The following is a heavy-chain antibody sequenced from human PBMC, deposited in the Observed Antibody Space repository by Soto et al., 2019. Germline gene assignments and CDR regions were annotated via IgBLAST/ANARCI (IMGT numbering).Heavy chain of an antibody. J-gene: IGHJ4*02. CDR2: IYYSGSP. V-gene: IGHV4-39*01. CDR1: GASISTLTYN. Sequence: QLQLQESGPGLVKPSETLSLTCTVSGASISTLTYNWGWIRQPPGKGLEWIGNIYYSGSPCYNPSLKSRVTISVDTSKNQFSLRLRSVTAADTALYFCARHTMTAVTTFDHWGQGTLVTVSS. CDR3: ARHTMTAVTTFDH. D-gene: IGHD4-17*01.